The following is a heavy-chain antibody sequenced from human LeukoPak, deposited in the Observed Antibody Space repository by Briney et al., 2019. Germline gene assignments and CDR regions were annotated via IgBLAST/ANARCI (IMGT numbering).Heavy chain of an antibody. D-gene: IGHD3-10*01. Sequence: PGRSLRLSCAASGFTFSSYGMQWVRQAPGKGLEWVAVIWYDGSNKYYADSVKGRFTISRDNSKNTLYLQMNSLRAEDTAVYYCAKLTGSGSQRWGQGTLVTVSS. CDR2: IWYDGSNK. V-gene: IGHV3-33*06. CDR3: AKLTGSGSQR. J-gene: IGHJ4*02. CDR1: GFTFSSYG.